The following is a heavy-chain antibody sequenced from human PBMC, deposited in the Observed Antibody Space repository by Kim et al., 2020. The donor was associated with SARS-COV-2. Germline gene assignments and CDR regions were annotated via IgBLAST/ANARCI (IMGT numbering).Heavy chain of an antibody. CDR3: ARGTASDY. CDR2: INHSGST. Sequence: SETLSLTCAVYGGSFSGYYWSWIRQPPGKGLEWIGEINHSGSTNYNPSLKSRVTISVDTSKNQFSLKLSSVTAADTAVYYCARGTASDYWGQGTLVTVSS. V-gene: IGHV4-34*01. CDR1: GGSFSGYY. J-gene: IGHJ4*02.